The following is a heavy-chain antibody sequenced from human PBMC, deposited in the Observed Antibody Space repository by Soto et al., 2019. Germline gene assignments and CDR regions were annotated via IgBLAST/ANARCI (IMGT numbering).Heavy chain of an antibody. CDR2: ISSDGSTT. CDR3: ARVENCDGGSCYSYFDD. J-gene: IGHJ4*02. D-gene: IGHD2-15*01. Sequence: EVQLVESGGGLVQPGGSLRLSCAASGFTFSSYWMHWVRQAPGKGLVWVSRISSDGSTTTYADSVKGRFAVSRDNAKNTLYLQMNSLRAEDTAVYYCARVENCDGGSCYSYFDDWGQGTLVTVSS. V-gene: IGHV3-74*01. CDR1: GFTFSSYW.